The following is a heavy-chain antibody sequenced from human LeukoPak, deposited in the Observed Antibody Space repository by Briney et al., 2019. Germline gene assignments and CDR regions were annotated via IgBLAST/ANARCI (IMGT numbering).Heavy chain of an antibody. CDR1: GSIFNNYE. V-gene: IGHV3-69-1*01. CDR2: ISSSSNI. D-gene: IGHD3-22*01. J-gene: IGHJ5*02. Sequence: PGGSLRLSCEASGSIFNNYEMNWVRQAPGKGLEWVSSISSSSNIYYADSVKGRFTISGDNAKNSLYLQMNSLRAEDTAVYYCARAGGVPITGSGYPNWFDPWGQGTLVTVSS. CDR3: ARAGGVPITGSGYPNWFDP.